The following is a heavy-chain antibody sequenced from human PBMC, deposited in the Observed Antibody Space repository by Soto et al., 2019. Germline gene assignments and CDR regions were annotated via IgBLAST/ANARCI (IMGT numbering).Heavy chain of an antibody. D-gene: IGHD6-13*01. J-gene: IGHJ4*02. Sequence: SETLSLTCTVSGGSISSYYWSWIRQPPGKGLEWIGYIYYSGSTNYNPSLKSRVTISVDTSKNQFSLKLSSVTAADTAVYYCARRPYSSSPLDYWGQGTLVTVSS. CDR1: GGSISSYY. CDR3: ARRPYSSSPLDY. CDR2: IYYSGST. V-gene: IGHV4-59*08.